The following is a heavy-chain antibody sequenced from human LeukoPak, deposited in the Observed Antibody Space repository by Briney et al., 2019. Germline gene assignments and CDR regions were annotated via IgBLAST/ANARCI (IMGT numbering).Heavy chain of an antibody. Sequence: GGSLRLSCAASGFTFASYAMHWVRQAPGKGLEYVSLIYGDGGTTHYADSVKGRFSISRDNSKNTLYLQMNSLRPEDTAVYYCARDQRSESYYPWGWFDPWGQGTLVTVSS. CDR1: GFTFASYA. CDR2: IYGDGGTT. J-gene: IGHJ5*02. D-gene: IGHD1-26*01. V-gene: IGHV3-43*02. CDR3: ARDQRSESYYPWGWFDP.